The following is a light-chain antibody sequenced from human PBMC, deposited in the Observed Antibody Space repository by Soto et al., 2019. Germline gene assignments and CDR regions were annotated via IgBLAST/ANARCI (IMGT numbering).Light chain of an antibody. J-gene: IGLJ2*01. CDR1: NIGSKS. V-gene: IGLV3-21*02. Sequence: SYELTQPPSVSGAPGQTARITCGGNNIGSKSVHWYQQKPGQAPVLVVYDDSDRPSGIPGRFSGSNSGNTATLTIRRVEAGDEDDYYCQLWDSSSDHVVFGGGTKLTVL. CDR2: DDS. CDR3: QLWDSSSDHVV.